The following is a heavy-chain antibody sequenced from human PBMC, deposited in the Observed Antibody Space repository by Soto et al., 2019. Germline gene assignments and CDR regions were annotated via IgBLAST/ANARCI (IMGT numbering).Heavy chain of an antibody. CDR1: GYTFTSYG. Sequence: QVQLVQSGAEVKKPGASVKVSCKASGYTFTSYGISWVRQAPGQGLEWMGWISAYNGNTNYAQKLQGRVTMTTDTSTSTAYMELRSLRSDDTAVYYSARDQASSGRWQTGRYYGMDVWGQGTTVTVSS. D-gene: IGHD3-10*01. J-gene: IGHJ6*02. V-gene: IGHV1-18*01. CDR3: ARDQASSGRWQTGRYYGMDV. CDR2: ISAYNGNT.